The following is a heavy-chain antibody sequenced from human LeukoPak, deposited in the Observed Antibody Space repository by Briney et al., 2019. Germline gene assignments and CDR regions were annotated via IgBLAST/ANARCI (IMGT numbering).Heavy chain of an antibody. J-gene: IGHJ6*03. D-gene: IGHD2-15*01. CDR3: ARPSDGVGGYYYMDV. V-gene: IGHV1-69*13. Sequence: GASVKVSCKASGSTFSSYAISWVRQAPGQGLEWMGGIIPIFGTANYAQKFQGRVTITADESTSTAYMELSSLRSEDTAVYYCARPSDGVGGYYYMDVWGKGTTVTVSS. CDR2: IIPIFGTA. CDR1: GSTFSSYA.